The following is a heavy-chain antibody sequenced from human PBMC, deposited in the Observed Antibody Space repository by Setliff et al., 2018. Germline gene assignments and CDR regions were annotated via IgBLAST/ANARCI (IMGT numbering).Heavy chain of an antibody. V-gene: IGHV1-18*01. D-gene: IGHD2-2*01. Sequence: ASVKVSCKTSGYTFTNFGINRVRQAPGQGLEWMGWNSAYAQKFQGRVTMTTDTPTSTAYMELRSLRSDDTAVYYCARGPPDFVVVPAAAKFDFWGQGTLVTVSS. CDR1: GYTFTNFG. CDR2: NSA. J-gene: IGHJ4*02. CDR3: ARGPPDFVVVPAAAKFDF.